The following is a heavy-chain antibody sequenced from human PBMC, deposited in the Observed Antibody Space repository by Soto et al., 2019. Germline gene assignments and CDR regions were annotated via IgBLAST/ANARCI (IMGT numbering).Heavy chain of an antibody. J-gene: IGHJ4*02. CDR3: ARLDSGSQHAIDF. CDR1: GASINSGDYY. V-gene: IGHV4-30-4*01. D-gene: IGHD1-26*01. Sequence: QVQLQESCPGLVEPSQTLSLTCTVSGASINSGDYYWSWILQPPGKGLEGSGYLYYIGSTYYNPSLKGRLTLSMDTSKNQISLKLSSVTAADTGVFYCARLDSGSQHAIDFWGQGTLVTVSS. CDR2: LYYIGST.